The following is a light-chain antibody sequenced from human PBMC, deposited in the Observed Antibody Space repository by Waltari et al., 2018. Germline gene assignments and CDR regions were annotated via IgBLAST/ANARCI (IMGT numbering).Light chain of an antibody. CDR3: QQYDTSPGT. J-gene: IGKJ2*01. V-gene: IGKV3-20*01. CDR1: PSLSVAY. CDR2: GAS. Sequence: EIVLTQSPSTLSLSAGDPATLSCRASPSLSVAYLTWYQHKSGQAPRLLIYGASYRATGIPDRFSGSGSGTDFTLTITRLEPDDFAVYYCQQYDTSPGTFGQGTKLEI.